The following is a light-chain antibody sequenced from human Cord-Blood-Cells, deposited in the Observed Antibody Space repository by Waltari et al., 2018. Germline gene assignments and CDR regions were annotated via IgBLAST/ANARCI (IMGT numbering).Light chain of an antibody. J-gene: IGLJ2*01. CDR3: SSYTSSSTPLVV. V-gene: IGLV2-14*01. CDR2: DVS. CDR1: SSDVGGYKY. Sequence: QSALTQPASVSGSPGQSITISCTGTSSDVGGYKYVPWYQQHPGKAPKLIIYDVSNRPSGVSNRFSGSKSGNTASLTISGLQAEDEADYYCSSYTSSSTPLVVFGGGTKLTVL.